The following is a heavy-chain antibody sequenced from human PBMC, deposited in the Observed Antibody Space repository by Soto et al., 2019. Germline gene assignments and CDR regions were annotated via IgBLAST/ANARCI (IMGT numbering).Heavy chain of an antibody. CDR2: IYYSGSA. V-gene: IGHV4-31*03. CDR3: AREVSPNSRGLYTVRVRWFDP. CDR1: GGSISSSDYY. D-gene: IGHD6-19*01. Sequence: QVQLQESGPGLVKPSQTLSLTCTVSGGSISSSDYYWSWIRQHPGKGLEWIGYIYYSGSAYYNPSLKSRVTISVDTSKNQFSLKVTSVTAADTAVYYCAREVSPNSRGLYTVRVRWFDPWGQGTLVTVSS. J-gene: IGHJ5*02.